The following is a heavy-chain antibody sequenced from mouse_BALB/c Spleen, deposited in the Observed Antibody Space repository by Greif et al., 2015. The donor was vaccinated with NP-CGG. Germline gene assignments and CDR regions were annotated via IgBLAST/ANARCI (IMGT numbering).Heavy chain of an antibody. D-gene: IGHD2-4*01. CDR3: ARGLGDYDDWFAY. CDR1: GYTFTSYY. V-gene: IGHV1S56*01. Sequence: QVQLQQSGPELVKPGASVRISCKASGYTFTSYYIHWVKQRPGQGLEWIGWIYPGNVNTKYNEKFKGKATLTADKSSSTAYMQLSSLTSEDSAVYFCARGLGDYDDWFAYWGQGTLVTVSA. CDR2: IYPGNVNT. J-gene: IGHJ3*01.